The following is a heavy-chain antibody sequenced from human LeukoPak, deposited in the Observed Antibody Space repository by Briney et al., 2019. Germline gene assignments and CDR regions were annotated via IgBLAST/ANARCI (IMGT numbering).Heavy chain of an antibody. V-gene: IGHV1-46*01. J-gene: IGHJ4*02. CDR3: TRGHWGLDY. CDR1: GYIFTSNY. CDR2: IYPRDGNT. Sequence: ASVKVSCKASGYIFTSNYIHWVRQAPGQGLEWMGMIYPRDGNTSYAQRFQDRVTVTRDTSTSTVHMELSGLRSEDTAVYYCTRGHWGLDYWGQGTLVTVSS. D-gene: IGHD7-27*01.